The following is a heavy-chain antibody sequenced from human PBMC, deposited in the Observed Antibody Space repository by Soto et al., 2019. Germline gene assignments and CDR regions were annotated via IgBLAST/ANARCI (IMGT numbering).Heavy chain of an antibody. CDR1: GFTFGSYA. CDR3: ARTYYYDSTGYYRTFDY. D-gene: IGHD3-22*01. Sequence: GGSLRLSCAASGFTFGSYAMSWVRLAPGKGLEWVSVAGSSGSSTFYADSVRGRFTISRGNVENTLYLQMNSLRVADTALYFCARTYYYDSTGYYRTFDYWGQGTLVTVSS. J-gene: IGHJ4*02. CDR2: AGSSGSST. V-gene: IGHV3-23*01.